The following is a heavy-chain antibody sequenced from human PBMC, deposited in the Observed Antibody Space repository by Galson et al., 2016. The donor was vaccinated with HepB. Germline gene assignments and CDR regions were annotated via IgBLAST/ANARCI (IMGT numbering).Heavy chain of an antibody. CDR2: IYYNGKS. J-gene: IGHJ4*02. CDR1: GDSVSSGIYY. V-gene: IGHV4-61*03. D-gene: IGHD3-22*01. Sequence: SETLSLTCTVSGDSVSSGIYYWSWIRQPPGKGLEWIGYIYYNGKSHYSPALKSRVTISVDTSKNHFSLELNSVTAADTAVYFCARDPGDPYDASSYFPGFDYWGPGILVSVSS. CDR3: ARDPGDPYDASSYFPGFDY.